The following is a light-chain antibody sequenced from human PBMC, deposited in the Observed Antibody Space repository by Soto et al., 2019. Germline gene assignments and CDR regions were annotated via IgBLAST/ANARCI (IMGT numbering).Light chain of an antibody. CDR3: QQYNKWPPWT. Sequence: EVVRRPSPATLSVSPGEGSNISCMSSQGIGDTLAWYQPKPGQAPRLLIYGASTRATGIPVRFSGSGSGTEFTLTIRSLQSEDFAVYYCQQYNKWPPWTFGQGTKGDIK. CDR2: GAS. CDR1: QGIGDT. J-gene: IGKJ1*01. V-gene: IGKV3-15*01.